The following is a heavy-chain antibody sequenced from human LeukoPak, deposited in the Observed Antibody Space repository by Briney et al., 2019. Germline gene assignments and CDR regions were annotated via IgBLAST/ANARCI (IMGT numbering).Heavy chain of an antibody. Sequence: HPGGSLRLSCAASGFNFDDFAMHWVRQAPGKGLEWVSGISWNSGSIGYADSVKGRFTISRDNAKNSLYLQMNSLRAEDTALYYCAKAVNAVMATLDYWGQGTLVTVFS. CDR3: AKAVNAVMATLDY. V-gene: IGHV3-9*01. D-gene: IGHD5-24*01. CDR2: ISWNSGSI. CDR1: GFNFDDFA. J-gene: IGHJ4*02.